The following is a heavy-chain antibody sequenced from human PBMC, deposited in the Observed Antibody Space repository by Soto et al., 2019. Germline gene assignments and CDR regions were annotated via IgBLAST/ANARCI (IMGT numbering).Heavy chain of an antibody. Sequence: QVQLVQSGAEVKKPGASVKVSCKASGYTFTSYYMHWVRQAPGQGLEWMGIINPSGDSTSYAQKCQGRITRTRDTSPSTVYMELSSLRSEDTAVYYCARSYYDYVWGSYRSAHFDYWGQGTLVTVSS. D-gene: IGHD3-16*02. CDR1: GYTFTSYY. V-gene: IGHV1-46*01. CDR3: ARSYYDYVWGSYRSAHFDY. CDR2: INPSGDST. J-gene: IGHJ4*02.